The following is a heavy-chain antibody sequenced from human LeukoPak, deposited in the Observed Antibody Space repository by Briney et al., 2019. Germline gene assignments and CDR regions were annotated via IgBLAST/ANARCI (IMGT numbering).Heavy chain of an antibody. Sequence: GESLRISCKGSGYSFTSDWISWVRQMPGKGLEWMGIIYPGDSDTRYSPSFLGQVTISADKSTRIAYLQWSSLKASDTAMYYCARQSRGDSSGYYLDDAFDVWGQGSVVTVSS. CDR1: GYSFTSDW. V-gene: IGHV5-51*01. CDR2: IYPGDSDT. J-gene: IGHJ3*01. D-gene: IGHD3-22*01. CDR3: ARQSRGDSSGYYLDDAFDV.